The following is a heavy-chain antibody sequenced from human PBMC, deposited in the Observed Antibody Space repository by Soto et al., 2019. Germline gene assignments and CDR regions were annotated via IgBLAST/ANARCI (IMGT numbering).Heavy chain of an antibody. Sequence: SETLSLTCAVYGGSFSGYYWSWIRQPPGKGLEWIGEINHSGSTNYNPSLKSRVTISVDTSKNQFSLKLSSVTAADTAVYYCARGREVAAAGTNYYYYGMGVWGQGTTVTVSS. V-gene: IGHV4-34*01. J-gene: IGHJ6*02. CDR2: INHSGST. CDR1: GGSFSGYY. D-gene: IGHD6-13*01. CDR3: ARGREVAAAGTNYYYYGMGV.